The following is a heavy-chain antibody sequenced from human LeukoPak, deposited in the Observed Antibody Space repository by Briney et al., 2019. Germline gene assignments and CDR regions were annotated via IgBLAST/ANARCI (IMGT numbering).Heavy chain of an antibody. CDR1: GGSISSSSYY. CDR3: ARGRKYTSGYRVTELGSGYSDY. J-gene: IGHJ4*02. V-gene: IGHV4-39*07. D-gene: IGHD5-18*01. CDR2: IYYSGST. Sequence: SETLSLTCTVSGGSISSSSYYWGWIREPPGKRLEWIATIYYSGSTYYNPSLKSRLTISVGTSKNQFSLKVNSVTAADTAMYYCARGRKYTSGYRVTELGSGYSDYWGQGTLVTVSS.